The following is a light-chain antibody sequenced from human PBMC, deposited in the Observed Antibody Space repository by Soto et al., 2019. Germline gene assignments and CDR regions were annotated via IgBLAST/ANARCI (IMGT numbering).Light chain of an antibody. V-gene: IGLV2-8*01. CDR2: DVS. J-gene: IGLJ2*01. CDR3: SSYAGSDIVV. CDR1: SSDIGNYNS. Sequence: QSVLTQPPSASGSPGQSVTISCTGTSSDIGNYNSVSWYQQHPGKAPKLMIYDVSRRPSGVPDRFSGSKSDNTASLTVSGLQAEDEADYYCSSYAGSDIVVFGGGTKLTVL.